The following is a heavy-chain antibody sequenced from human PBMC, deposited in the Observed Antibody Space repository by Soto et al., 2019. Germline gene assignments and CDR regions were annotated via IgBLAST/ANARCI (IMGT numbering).Heavy chain of an antibody. CDR3: ARGGSDFWSGYYTNKYYYYYMDV. CDR2: IIPILGIA. Sequence: ASVKVSCKASGGTFSSYTISWVRQAPGQGLEWMGRIIPILGIANYAQKFQGRVTITADKSTSTAYMELSSLRSEDTAVYYCARGGSDFWSGYYTNKYYYYYMDVWGKGTTVTVSS. J-gene: IGHJ6*03. V-gene: IGHV1-69*02. CDR1: GGTFSSYT. D-gene: IGHD3-3*01.